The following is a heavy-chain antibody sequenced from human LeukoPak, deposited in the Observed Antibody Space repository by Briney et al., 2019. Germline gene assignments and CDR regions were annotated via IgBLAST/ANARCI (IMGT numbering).Heavy chain of an antibody. CDR3: ARNYGDSRRFDY. D-gene: IGHD4-17*01. V-gene: IGHV1-69*05. CDR2: IIPIFGTA. Sequence: ASVKVSCKASGGTFSSYAISWVRHAPGQGLEWMGRIIPIFGTANYAQKFQGRVTITTDEYTSTAYMELSSLRSEDTAMYYCARNYGDSRRFDYWGQGTLVTASS. J-gene: IGHJ4*02. CDR1: GGTFSSYA.